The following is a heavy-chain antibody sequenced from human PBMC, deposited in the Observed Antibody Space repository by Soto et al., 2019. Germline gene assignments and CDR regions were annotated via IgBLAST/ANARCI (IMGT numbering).Heavy chain of an antibody. D-gene: IGHD2-21*02. CDR1: GLTVSTSY. CDR2: IYAGGNT. V-gene: IGHV3-53*02. CDR3: ARDGHPGTFGGNSGWYFDL. Sequence: EVQLVETGGGLIQPGGSLRLSCAASGLTVSTSYMNWVRQAPGKGLEWVSVIYAGGNTYYADSVKGRFTISRDNSKNTLYLQINSLRAEDTAVYYCARDGHPGTFGGNSGWYFDLWCRGTLVTVSS. J-gene: IGHJ2*01.